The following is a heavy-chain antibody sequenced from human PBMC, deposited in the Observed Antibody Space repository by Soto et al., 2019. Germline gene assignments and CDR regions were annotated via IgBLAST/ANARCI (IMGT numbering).Heavy chain of an antibody. J-gene: IGHJ4*02. CDR2: IRSKAYGGTT. CDR3: TRVGHHIVATSGFDY. Sequence: AWRRARFTIGDYAMSLISQAPGKRLEWVGFIRSKAYGGTTEYAASVKGRFTISRDDSKSIAYLQMNSLKTEDTAVYYCTRVGHHIVATSGFDYWGQGTLVTVSS. V-gene: IGHV3-49*03. CDR1: RFTIGDYA. D-gene: IGHD5-12*01.